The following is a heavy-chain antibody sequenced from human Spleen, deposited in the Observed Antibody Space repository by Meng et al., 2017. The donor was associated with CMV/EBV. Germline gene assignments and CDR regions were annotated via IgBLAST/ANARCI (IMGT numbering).Heavy chain of an antibody. Sequence: SYKASGYSITSHYIHWVRQAPGQGLEWMRIIDPSARTTAYAQKFQGRVTMTGDTSTSTIYMDLKSLRYENTAFYYCAARIDTTYFDYWGQGTLVTVSS. J-gene: IGHJ4*02. D-gene: IGHD1-1*01. V-gene: IGHV1-46*01. CDR1: GYSITSHY. CDR2: IDPSARTT. CDR3: AARIDTTYFDY.